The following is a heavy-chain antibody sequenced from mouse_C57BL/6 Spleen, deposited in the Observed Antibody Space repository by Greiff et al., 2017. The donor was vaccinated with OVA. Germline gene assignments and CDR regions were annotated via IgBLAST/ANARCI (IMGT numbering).Heavy chain of an antibody. CDR1: GYTFTSYW. CDR3: ARVALNFYAYGDY. J-gene: IGHJ2*01. D-gene: IGHD1-1*01. Sequence: KESCKAPGYTFTSYWMHWVKQRPGRGLEWIGRIDPNSGGTKYNEKFKSKATLTVDKPSSTAYMQLSSLTSGDSAVYYCARVALNFYAYGDYWGQGTTLTVSS. CDR2: IDPNSGGT. V-gene: IGHV1-72*01.